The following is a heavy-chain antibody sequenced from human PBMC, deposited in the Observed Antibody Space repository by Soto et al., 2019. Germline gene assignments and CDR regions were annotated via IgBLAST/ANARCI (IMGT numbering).Heavy chain of an antibody. Sequence: ETLSLTCAVYGGSFSGYYWSWIRQPPGKGLEWIGEINHSGSTNYNPSLKSRVTISVDTSKNQFSLKLSSVTAADTAVYYCARGRAGRRTRIAVAGLRNWFDPWGQGTLVTVSS. V-gene: IGHV4-34*01. J-gene: IGHJ5*02. CDR3: ARGRAGRRTRIAVAGLRNWFDP. CDR2: INHSGST. CDR1: GGSFSGYY. D-gene: IGHD6-19*01.